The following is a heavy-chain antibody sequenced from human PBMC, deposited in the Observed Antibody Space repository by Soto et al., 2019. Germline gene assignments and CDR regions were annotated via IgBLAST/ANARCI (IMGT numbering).Heavy chain of an antibody. J-gene: IGHJ6*02. Sequence: QVQLVESGGGVVQPGRSLRLSCAASGFSFSSYAVHWVRQAPGKGLEWVAVISYDGKRKNYTDSVKGRFILSRDESKNTLHLKMNSLRVEDTVVYYCARAGVAPIHYRYYFMDVWGQGTTVTVS. D-gene: IGHD5-12*01. V-gene: IGHV3-30*04. CDR2: ISYDGKRK. CDR3: ARAGVAPIHYRYYFMDV. CDR1: GFSFSSYA.